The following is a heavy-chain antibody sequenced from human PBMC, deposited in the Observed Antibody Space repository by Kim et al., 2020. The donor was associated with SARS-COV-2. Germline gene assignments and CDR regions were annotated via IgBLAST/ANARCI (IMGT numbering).Heavy chain of an antibody. D-gene: IGHD2-15*01. J-gene: IGHJ4*02. V-gene: IGHV5-10-1*01. CDR3: ARHVIICSGGSCYPMFDY. CDR2: IDPSDSYT. CDR1: GYSFTSYW. Sequence: GESLKISCKGSGYSFTSYWISWVRQMPGKGLEWMGRIDPSDSYTNYSPSFQGHVTISADKSISTAYLQWSSLKASDTAMYYCARHVIICSGGSCYPMFDYSGQGTLVTVSS.